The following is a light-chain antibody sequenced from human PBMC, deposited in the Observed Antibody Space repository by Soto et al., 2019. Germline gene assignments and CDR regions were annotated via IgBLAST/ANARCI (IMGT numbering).Light chain of an antibody. CDR1: QSVGRN. Sequence: EIVVTQSPGILSVSPGDRATLSCRASQSVGRNLAWYQQKPGQAPTLLIYAASTRATGLPARFSGSGSGTDFTLTISSLQSEDVVVYYCQEYSKWPLFTFGPGTRV. CDR2: AAS. J-gene: IGKJ3*01. V-gene: IGKV3-15*01. CDR3: QEYSKWPLFT.